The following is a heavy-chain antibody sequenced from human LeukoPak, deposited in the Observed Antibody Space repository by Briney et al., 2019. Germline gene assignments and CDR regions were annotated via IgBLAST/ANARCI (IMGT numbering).Heavy chain of an antibody. J-gene: IGHJ4*02. CDR1: GGSFSGYY. CDR2: INHSGST. CDR3: ARDYSSGWYEYYFDY. D-gene: IGHD6-19*01. Sequence: PSETLSLTCAVYGGSFSGYYWSWIRQPPGKGLEWIGEINHSGSTNYNPSLKSRVTISVDTSKNQFSLKLSSVTAADTAVYYCARDYSSGWYEYYFDYWGQGTLVTVSS. V-gene: IGHV4-34*01.